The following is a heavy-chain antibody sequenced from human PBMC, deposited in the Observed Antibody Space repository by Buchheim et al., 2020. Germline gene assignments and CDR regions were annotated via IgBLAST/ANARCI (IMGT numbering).Heavy chain of an antibody. D-gene: IGHD6-6*01. J-gene: IGHJ6*02. CDR1: GFTFSSYS. CDR3: ARDHKLAVGMDV. V-gene: IGHV3-48*01. Sequence: EVQLVESGGGLVQPGGSLRLSCAASGFTFSSYSMNWVRQAPGKGLEWVSYISSSSSTIYYADSVKGRFTISRDNAKNSLYLQINSLRAEDTAVYYCARDHKLAVGMDVWGQGTT. CDR2: ISSSSSTI.